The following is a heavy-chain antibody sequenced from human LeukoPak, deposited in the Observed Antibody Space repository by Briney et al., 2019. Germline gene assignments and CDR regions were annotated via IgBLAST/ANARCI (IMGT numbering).Heavy chain of an antibody. CDR3: ARAFYYDSGSPPGY. Sequence: GGSLRLSCAASGFTFSDYYMSWIRQAPGKGLEWVSYISSSSGVTNYADSVKGRFTVSRDTAKNSLYLQMHSLTAEDTAVYYCARAFYYDSGSPPGYWGQGTLVTVSS. J-gene: IGHJ4*02. CDR1: GFTFSDYY. D-gene: IGHD3-10*01. CDR2: ISSSSGVT. V-gene: IGHV3-11*05.